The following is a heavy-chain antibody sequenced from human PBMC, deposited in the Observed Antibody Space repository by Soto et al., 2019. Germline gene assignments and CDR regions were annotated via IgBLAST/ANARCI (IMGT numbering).Heavy chain of an antibody. CDR2: IKSKIDGGTT. V-gene: IGHV3-15*01. CDR1: GFTFSNAW. Sequence: GGSLRLSCAASGFTFSNAWMSWVRQAPGKGLEWVGRIKSKIDGGTTDYAAPVKGRFTISRDDSKNTLYLQMNSLKTEDTAVYYCTTGHGDWGRGVDYWGQGTLVTVSS. J-gene: IGHJ4*02. CDR3: TTGHGDWGRGVDY. D-gene: IGHD2-21*02.